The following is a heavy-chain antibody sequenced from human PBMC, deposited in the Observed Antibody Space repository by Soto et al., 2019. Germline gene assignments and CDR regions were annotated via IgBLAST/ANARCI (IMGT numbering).Heavy chain of an antibody. V-gene: IGHV2-5*02. Sequence: QITLNESGPTLVKPTQTLTLTCTFSGFSLSTRGVGVGWIRQPPGKALEWLALLYWDDDERYSPSLMSRLTITKATSKNQVFLTMTDVDPVDKATYYSSPRPSGFTYFFDYWGQGTLVTVSS. J-gene: IGHJ4*02. CDR1: GFSLSTRGVG. D-gene: IGHD6-25*01. CDR3: SPRPSGFTYFFDY. CDR2: LYWDDDE.